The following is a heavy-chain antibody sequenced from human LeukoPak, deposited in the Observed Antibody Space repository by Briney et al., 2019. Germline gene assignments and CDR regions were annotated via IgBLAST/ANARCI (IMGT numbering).Heavy chain of an antibody. J-gene: IGHJ5*01. Sequence: PSETLSLTCTVSGGSISSSSYYWGWIRQPPGKGLEWIGSIYYSGSTYYNPSLKSRVTISVDTSKNQFSLKLRSVTAAATAFSFWARQAPRVVLVPAVIYSGGQETRVTVS. D-gene: IGHD2-2*01. CDR2: IYYSGST. CDR3: ARQAPRVVLVPAVIYS. CDR1: GGSISSSSYY. V-gene: IGHV4-39*01.